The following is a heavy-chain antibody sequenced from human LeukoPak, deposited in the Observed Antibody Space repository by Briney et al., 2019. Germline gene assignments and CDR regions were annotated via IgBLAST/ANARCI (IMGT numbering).Heavy chain of an antibody. Sequence: ASVKGSCKASGYTFTDYYMHWVRQAPGQGLEWMGWINPNSGGTNYAQKFQGRVTMTRDTSISTAYMELSRLRSDDTAVYYCATISGELLSTTVTTWVAIDYWGQGTLVTVSS. D-gene: IGHD4-17*01. CDR1: GYTFTDYY. J-gene: IGHJ4*02. V-gene: IGHV1-2*02. CDR3: ATISGELLSTTVTTWVAIDY. CDR2: INPNSGGT.